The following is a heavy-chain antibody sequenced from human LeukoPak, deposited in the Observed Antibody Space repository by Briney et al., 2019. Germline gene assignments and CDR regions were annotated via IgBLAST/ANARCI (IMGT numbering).Heavy chain of an antibody. CDR1: GFTFSSYW. V-gene: IGHV3-7*03. Sequence: GGSLRLSCAASGFTFSSYWMNWVRQAPGQGLEWVANIKQDGSEKYYVDSVKGRFTISRDNAKNSLYQQMNSLRAEDTAVYYCARSYSSSWYFDYWGQGTLVTVSS. CDR2: IKQDGSEK. D-gene: IGHD6-13*01. J-gene: IGHJ4*02. CDR3: ARSYSSSWYFDY.